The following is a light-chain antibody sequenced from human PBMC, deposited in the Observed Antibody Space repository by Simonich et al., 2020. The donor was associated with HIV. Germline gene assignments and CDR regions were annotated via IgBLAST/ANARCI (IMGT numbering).Light chain of an antibody. J-gene: IGKJ3*01. Sequence: EIVLTQSPATLSLSPGERATLSCRASQSISNYVSCYQQKPDQAPRLLIYDASNRATGIPARFSGSGSGTDFTRPISSLEPEDIAVYYCLQRFNWPPIFTFGPGTKVDVK. V-gene: IGKV3-11*01. CDR1: QSISNY. CDR2: DAS. CDR3: LQRFNWPPIFT.